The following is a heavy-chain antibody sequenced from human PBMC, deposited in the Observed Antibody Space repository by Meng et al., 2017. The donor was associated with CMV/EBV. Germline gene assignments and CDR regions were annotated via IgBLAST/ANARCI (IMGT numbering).Heavy chain of an antibody. Sequence: SETLSLTCAVYGGSFSGYYWSWIRQPPGKGLEWIGEINHSGSTNYNPSLKSRVTISVDTSRNQFSLKLSSVTAADTAVYYCALIKRGIGYWGQGTLVTVSS. V-gene: IGHV4-34*01. D-gene: IGHD6-13*01. J-gene: IGHJ4*02. CDR1: GGSFSGYY. CDR2: INHSGST. CDR3: ALIKRGIGY.